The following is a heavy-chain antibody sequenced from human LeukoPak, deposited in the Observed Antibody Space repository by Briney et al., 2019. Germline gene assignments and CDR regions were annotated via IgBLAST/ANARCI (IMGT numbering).Heavy chain of an antibody. CDR3: AKDGGLWVSAHWGDS. CDR2: ITTSDGNT. CDR1: GFTFSSYT. V-gene: IGHV3-23*01. D-gene: IGHD7-27*01. Sequence: PGGSLRLSCAASGFTFSSYTMSWVRQAPGKELKWCSTITTSDGNTYYADSVKGRFTVSRDNSKNTLFLQMNSLRAEDTAVYYCAKDGGLWVSAHWGDSWGRGTLVTVSS. J-gene: IGHJ4*02.